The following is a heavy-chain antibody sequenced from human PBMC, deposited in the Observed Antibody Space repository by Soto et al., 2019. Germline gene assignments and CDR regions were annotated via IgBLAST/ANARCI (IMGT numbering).Heavy chain of an antibody. CDR2: INPILGIA. J-gene: IGHJ4*01. CDR3: ARADPDYASPASVRGFDY. V-gene: IGHV1-69*02. Sequence: QVQLVQSGAEVKKPGSSVKVSCKASGGTFSSYTISWVRQAPGQGLEWMGRINPILGIANYAQKFQGRVPITGDNSPSPAYMELSSLGAEDTAVYYCARADPDYASPASVRGFDYWGHGPLVTVSS. D-gene: IGHD3-10*01. CDR1: GGTFSSYT.